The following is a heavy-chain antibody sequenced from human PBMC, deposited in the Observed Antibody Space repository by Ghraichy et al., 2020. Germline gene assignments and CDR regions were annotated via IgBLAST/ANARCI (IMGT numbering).Heavy chain of an antibody. D-gene: IGHD5-18*01. V-gene: IGHV4-59*01. CDR2: IYYSGST. CDR1: GGSTSGYY. J-gene: IGHJ4*02. Sequence: ETLSLTCTVSGGSTSGYYWSWIRQPPGKGLEWIGYIYYSGSTSYNPSLKSRVTISLDTSNNQFSLKLTSVTAADTAVYYCARGSGYSYGFDYWGQGTLVTVSS. CDR3: ARGSGYSYGFDY.